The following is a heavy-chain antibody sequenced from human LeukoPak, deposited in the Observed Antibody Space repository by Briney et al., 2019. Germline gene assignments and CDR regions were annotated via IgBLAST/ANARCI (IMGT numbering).Heavy chain of an antibody. CDR3: AKPYSGTILTGWFDP. V-gene: IGHV3-23*01. CDR2: ISGSGGST. J-gene: IGHJ5*02. Sequence: GGSLRLSCAASGFTFSSYAMTWVRQAPGKGLEWVSIISGSGGSTSYADSVKGRFTISRDNSKNTLYLQMNSLRAEDTAPYYCAKPYSGTILTGWFDPWGQGTLVTVSS. CDR1: GFTFSSYA. D-gene: IGHD3-9*01.